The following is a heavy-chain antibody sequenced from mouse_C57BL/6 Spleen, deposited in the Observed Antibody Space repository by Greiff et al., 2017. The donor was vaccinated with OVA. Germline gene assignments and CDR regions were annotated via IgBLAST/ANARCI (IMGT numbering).Heavy chain of an antibody. J-gene: IGHJ2*01. CDR3: ARHGYYGSSFFDY. CDR2: INPNNGGT. CDR1: GYTFTDYN. Sequence: VQLKQSGPELVKPGASVKIPCKASGYTFTDYNMDWVKQSHGKSLEWIGDINPNNGGTIYNQKFKGKATLTVDKSSSTAYMELRSLTSEDIAVYYCARHGYYGSSFFDYWGQGTTLTVSS. V-gene: IGHV1-18*01. D-gene: IGHD1-1*01.